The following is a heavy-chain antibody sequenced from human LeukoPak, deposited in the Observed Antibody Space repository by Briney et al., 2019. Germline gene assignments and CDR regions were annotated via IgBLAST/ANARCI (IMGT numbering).Heavy chain of an antibody. CDR2: IKQDGSEK. Sequence: GGSLRLSCSASGFIFSNYWMTWVRQAPGRGLEWVANIKQDGSEKYYVDSVKGRFTISRDNAKKSLYLQMNSLRAEDTAVYFCARDMIILQSWGQGTLVTVSS. CDR1: GFIFSNYW. CDR3: ARDMIILQS. V-gene: IGHV3-7*04. D-gene: IGHD3-16*01. J-gene: IGHJ5*02.